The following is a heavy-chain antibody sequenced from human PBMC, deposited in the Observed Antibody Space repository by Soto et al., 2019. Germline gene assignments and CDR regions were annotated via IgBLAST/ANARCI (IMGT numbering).Heavy chain of an antibody. D-gene: IGHD2-15*01. CDR2: INAGNGNT. CDR3: ARAHFGYCSGGSCSPGFWFDP. J-gene: IGHJ5*02. V-gene: IGHV1-3*01. Sequence: AASVKVSCKASGYTFTSYAMHWVRQAPGQRLEWMGWINAGNGNTKYSQKFQGRVTITRDTSASTAYMELSSLRSEDTAVYYCARAHFGYCSGGSCSPGFWFDPWGQGTLVTVSS. CDR1: GYTFTSYA.